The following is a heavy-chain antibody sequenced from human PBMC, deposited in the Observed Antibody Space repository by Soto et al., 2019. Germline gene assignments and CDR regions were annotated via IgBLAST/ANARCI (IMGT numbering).Heavy chain of an antibody. CDR1: GSRFINYV. Sequence: SVKVSCKVSGSRFINYVISWVRQAPGHGLEWLGRIIHIFNSTKYAQSFQGRVTITADKSTSTASLELSSLRSDDTAVYYWAREGRGKKAGYNGLVSLGYWGQGTLVTVSS. J-gene: IGHJ4*02. V-gene: IGHV1-69*06. CDR3: AREGRGKKAGYNGLVSLGY. D-gene: IGHD2-2*02. CDR2: IIHIFNST.